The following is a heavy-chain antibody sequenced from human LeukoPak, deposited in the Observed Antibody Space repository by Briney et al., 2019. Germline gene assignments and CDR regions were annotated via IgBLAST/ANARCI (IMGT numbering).Heavy chain of an antibody. Sequence: GGSLRLSCAASGFTFTNFEMNWVRQAPGKGLEWVSYISYSGSTTSYADSVKGRFTISRDNAKNSLYLQMNSLRAGDTAVYYCAGTGPPAFDPWGQGTLVTVSS. CDR3: AGTGPPAFDP. V-gene: IGHV3-48*03. J-gene: IGHJ5*02. CDR2: ISYSGSTT. CDR1: GFTFTNFE. D-gene: IGHD1-14*01.